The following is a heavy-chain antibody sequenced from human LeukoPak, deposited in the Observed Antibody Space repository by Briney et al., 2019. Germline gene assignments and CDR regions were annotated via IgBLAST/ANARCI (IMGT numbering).Heavy chain of an antibody. CDR2: INHSGGT. CDR3: ARLGAYCGGDCYSGDYFDY. V-gene: IGHV4-34*01. J-gene: IGHJ4*02. Sequence: SETLSLTCAVYGGSFSGYYWSWIRQPPGEGLEWIGEINHSGGTNYNPSLKSRVTISVDTSKNQFSLKLSSVTAADTAVYYCARLGAYCGGDCYSGDYFDYWGQGTLVTVSS. D-gene: IGHD2-21*02. CDR1: GGSFSGYY.